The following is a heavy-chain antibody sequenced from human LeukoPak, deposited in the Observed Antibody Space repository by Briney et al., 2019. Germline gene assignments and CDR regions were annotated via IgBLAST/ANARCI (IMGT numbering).Heavy chain of an antibody. CDR3: VSEAYCGGDCYPPY. D-gene: IGHD2-21*02. J-gene: IGHJ4*02. Sequence: GGSLRLSCAASGLTVSSSYMSWVRQAPGKGLEWVSVMYAGGNTCYADSVRGRFTISRDNSKNTLYLQMNSLRVEDTAVYYCVSEAYCGGDCYPPYWGQGTLATVSS. V-gene: IGHV3-66*01. CDR1: GLTVSSSY. CDR2: MYAGGNT.